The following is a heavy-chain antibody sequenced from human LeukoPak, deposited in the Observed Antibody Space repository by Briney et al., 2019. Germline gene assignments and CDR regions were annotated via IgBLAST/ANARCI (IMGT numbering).Heavy chain of an antibody. V-gene: IGHV3-66*01. J-gene: IGHJ4*02. Sequence: GGSLRLSCAASGFTFDDYAMHWVRQAPGKGLEWVSVIYSGGSTYYADSVKGRFTISRDNSKNTLYLQMNSLRAEDTAVYYCARALGGWYGDYWGQGTLVTVSS. CDR3: ARALGGWYGDY. D-gene: IGHD6-19*01. CDR2: IYSGGST. CDR1: GFTFDDYA.